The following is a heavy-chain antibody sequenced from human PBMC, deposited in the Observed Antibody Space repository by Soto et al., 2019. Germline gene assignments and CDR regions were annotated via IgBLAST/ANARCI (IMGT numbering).Heavy chain of an antibody. J-gene: IGHJ4*02. V-gene: IGHV1-46*01. D-gene: IGHD3-3*01. CDR1: GYTFTSYY. CDR3: ARDKKEGDFWSGYYDY. Sequence: ASVKVSCKASGYTFTSYYMHRVRQAPGQGLEWMGIINPSGGSTSYAQKFQGRVTMTRDTSTSTVYMELSSLRSEDTAVYYCARDKKEGDFWSGYYDYWGQGTLVTVSS. CDR2: INPSGGST.